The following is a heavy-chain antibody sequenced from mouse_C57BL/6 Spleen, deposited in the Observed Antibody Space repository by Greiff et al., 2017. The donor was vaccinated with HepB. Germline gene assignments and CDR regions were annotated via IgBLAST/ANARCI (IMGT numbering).Heavy chain of an antibody. V-gene: IGHV1-26*01. D-gene: IGHD1-1*01. Sequence: EVKLQQSGPELVKPGASVKISCKASGYTFTDYYMNWVKQSHGKSLEWIGDINPNNGGTSYNQKFKGKATLTVDKSSSTAYMELRSLTSEDSAVYYCARDYYGSRGENFDYWGQGTTLTVSS. CDR1: GYTFTDYY. CDR3: ARDYYGSRGENFDY. CDR2: INPNNGGT. J-gene: IGHJ2*01.